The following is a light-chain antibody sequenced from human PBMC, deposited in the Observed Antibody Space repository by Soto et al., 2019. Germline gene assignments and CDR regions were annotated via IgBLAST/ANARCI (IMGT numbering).Light chain of an antibody. CDR3: QQYNSYSRT. CDR2: DAS. CDR1: QSISSW. Sequence: DIQMTQSSSTLSASVGDRVTITCRASQSISSWLAWYQQKPGKAPKLLIYDASSLESGVPSRFSGSGSGTEFTLTISSLQPDDFATYSCQQYNSYSRTFGQG. J-gene: IGKJ1*01. V-gene: IGKV1-5*01.